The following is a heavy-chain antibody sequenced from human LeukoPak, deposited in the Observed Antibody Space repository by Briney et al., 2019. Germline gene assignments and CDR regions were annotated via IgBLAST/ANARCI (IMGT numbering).Heavy chain of an antibody. CDR1: GLTVSSKY. CDR2: IYSGGPT. V-gene: IGHV3-66*01. CDR3: ARRGDGGRAFEI. J-gene: IGHJ3*02. Sequence: GGSLRLSWAASGLTVSSKYMTWVRQAPGKGMEWVSVIYSGGPTYYADSVKGRVTISRDKSGNAVYLQMNSLRVEDTAMYYCARRGDGGRAFEIWGQGTMVTVSS. D-gene: IGHD2-21*02.